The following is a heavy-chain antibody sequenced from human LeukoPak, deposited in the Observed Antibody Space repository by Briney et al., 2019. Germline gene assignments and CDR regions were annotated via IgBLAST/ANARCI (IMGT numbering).Heavy chain of an antibody. Sequence: GASVKVSCKASGYTFTCYYMHWVRQAPGQGPEWMGWINPNSGGTNYAQKFQGRVTMTRDTSISTAYMELSRLRSDDTAMYYCARDSIKGVRFLGYWGQGTLVTVSS. CDR1: GYTFTCYY. V-gene: IGHV1-2*02. J-gene: IGHJ4*02. D-gene: IGHD3-3*01. CDR2: INPNSGGT. CDR3: ARDSIKGVRFLGY.